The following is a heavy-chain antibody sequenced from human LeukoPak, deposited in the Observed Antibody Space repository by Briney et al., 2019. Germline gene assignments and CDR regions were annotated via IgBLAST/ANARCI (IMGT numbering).Heavy chain of an antibody. CDR2: ISSSSSYI. Sequence: GGSLRLSCAASGFTFSSYSMNWVRQAPGKGLEWVSSISSSSSYIYYADSVKGRFTISRDNAKNSLYLQMNSLRAEDTAVYYCAGDGIAGGWSGYWGQGTLVTVSS. D-gene: IGHD6-13*01. V-gene: IGHV3-21*01. CDR1: GFTFSSYS. CDR3: AGDGIAGGWSGY. J-gene: IGHJ4*02.